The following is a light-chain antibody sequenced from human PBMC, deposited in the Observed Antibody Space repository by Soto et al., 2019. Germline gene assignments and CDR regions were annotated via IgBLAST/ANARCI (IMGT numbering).Light chain of an antibody. CDR2: AAS. CDR1: QGISSY. Sequence: AIRMTQSPSSFSASTGDRVTITCRASQGISSYLAWYQQKPGKAPKLLIYAASTLQSGVPSRFSGGGSGTDFTLTISCLQSEDFATYYCQQYYSYPTFGGGTKVDIK. V-gene: IGKV1-8*01. CDR3: QQYYSYPT. J-gene: IGKJ4*01.